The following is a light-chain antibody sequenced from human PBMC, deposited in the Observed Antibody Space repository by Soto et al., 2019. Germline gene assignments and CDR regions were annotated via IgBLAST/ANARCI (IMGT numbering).Light chain of an antibody. Sequence: DIQLTQSPSSLSASVGDRVTLTCRASQSIRNILNWYQQKPGKAPKLLIYAASNLKTGVPSRFSGSGFGTDFTLTISSLQPEDFATYYCQQSYYPPRTCGQGTKVEIK. CDR3: QQSYYPPRT. J-gene: IGKJ1*01. CDR1: QSIRNI. V-gene: IGKV1-39*01. CDR2: AAS.